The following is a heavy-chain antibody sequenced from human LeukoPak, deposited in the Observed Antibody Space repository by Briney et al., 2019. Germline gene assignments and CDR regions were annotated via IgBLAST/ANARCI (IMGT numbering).Heavy chain of an antibody. CDR3: ARVGHDVY. D-gene: IGHD1-1*01. V-gene: IGHV4-59*12. J-gene: IGHJ4*02. Sequence: NPSETLSLTCTVSGGSISSYYWSWIRQPPGKGLEWIGYIYYTGSTNYNPSLTSRVTISVDTSKNQFSLKLSSVTAADTAVYYCARVGHDVYWGQGTLVTVSS. CDR1: GGSISSYY. CDR2: IYYTGST.